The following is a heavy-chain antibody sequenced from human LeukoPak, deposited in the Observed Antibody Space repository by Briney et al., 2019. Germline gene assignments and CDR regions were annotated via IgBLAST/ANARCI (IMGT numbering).Heavy chain of an antibody. Sequence: ASVMVSCKASGYTFTSYGISWVRQAPGQGLEWMGWISAYNGNTNYAQKLQGRVTMTTDTSTSTAYMELRSLRSDDTAVYYCARDQRYDSSGYSDYWGQGTLVTVSS. V-gene: IGHV1-18*01. CDR3: ARDQRYDSSGYSDY. D-gene: IGHD3-22*01. CDR1: GYTFTSYG. CDR2: ISAYNGNT. J-gene: IGHJ4*02.